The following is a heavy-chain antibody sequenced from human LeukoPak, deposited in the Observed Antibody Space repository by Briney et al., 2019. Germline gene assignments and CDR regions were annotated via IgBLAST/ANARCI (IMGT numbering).Heavy chain of an antibody. CDR3: ATKSTIFGVIYYFDY. Sequence: ASVKVSCKVSGYTLTELSMHWVRQAPGKGLEWMGGFDPEDGETIYAQKFQGRVTMTEDTSTDTAYMELSSLRSENTAVYYCATKSTIFGVIYYFDYWGQGTLVTVSS. CDR1: GYTLTELS. D-gene: IGHD3-3*01. CDR2: FDPEDGET. V-gene: IGHV1-24*01. J-gene: IGHJ4*02.